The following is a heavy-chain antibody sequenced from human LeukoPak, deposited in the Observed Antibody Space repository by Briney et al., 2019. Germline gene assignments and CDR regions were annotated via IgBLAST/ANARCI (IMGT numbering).Heavy chain of an antibody. CDR2: ISAYNGNT. D-gene: IGHD3-22*01. J-gene: IGHJ4*02. CDR3: ARDLGSSGYLVY. Sequence: GESLKISCKGSGYTFTSYGISWVRQAPGQGLEWMGWISAYNGNTNYAQKLQGRVTMTTDTSTSTAYMELRSLRSDDTAVYYCARDLGSSGYLVYWGQGTLVTVSS. CDR1: GYTFTSYG. V-gene: IGHV1-18*01.